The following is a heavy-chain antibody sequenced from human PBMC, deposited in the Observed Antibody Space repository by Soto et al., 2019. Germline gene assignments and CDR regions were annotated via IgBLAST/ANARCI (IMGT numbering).Heavy chain of an antibody. V-gene: IGHV1-18*04. J-gene: IGHJ6*02. CDR3: ARVKEDSGYDAVYYGMDV. CDR2: ISVYNGNT. CDR1: GYTFTSYG. D-gene: IGHD5-12*01. Sequence: ASVKVSCKASGYTFTSYGISWVRRAPGQGLEWMGWISVYNGNTNYAQKLQGRVTMTTDTSTSTAHMELRSLRSEDTAVYYCARVKEDSGYDAVYYGMDVWGQGTTVTVSS.